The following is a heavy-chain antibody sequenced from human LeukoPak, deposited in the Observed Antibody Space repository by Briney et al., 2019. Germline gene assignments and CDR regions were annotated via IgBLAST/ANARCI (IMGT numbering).Heavy chain of an antibody. D-gene: IGHD3-10*01. Sequence: ASVKVSCKAFGYTFTGYYMHWVRQAPGQGLEWMGWINPNSGGTNYAQKFQGRVTMTRDTSISTAYMELSRLRSDDTAVYYCAREIRERLWFGEKGGARNFDYWGQGTLVTVSS. V-gene: IGHV1-2*02. CDR1: GYTFTGYY. J-gene: IGHJ4*02. CDR3: AREIRERLWFGEKGGARNFDY. CDR2: INPNSGGT.